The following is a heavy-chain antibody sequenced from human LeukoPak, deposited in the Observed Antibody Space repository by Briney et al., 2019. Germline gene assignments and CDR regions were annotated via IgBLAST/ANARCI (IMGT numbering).Heavy chain of an antibody. CDR1: GFTFSDYY. J-gene: IGHJ4*02. Sequence: GGSLRLSCAASGFTFSDYYMSWIRQAPGKGLEWVSYISGSSRDTNYADPVKGRFTISRDNAKNSLYLQMNSLRAEDRAIYYCARGDRAIDYWGQGTLVTVSS. D-gene: IGHD1-14*01. CDR2: ISGSSRDT. CDR3: ARGDRAIDY. V-gene: IGHV3-11*05.